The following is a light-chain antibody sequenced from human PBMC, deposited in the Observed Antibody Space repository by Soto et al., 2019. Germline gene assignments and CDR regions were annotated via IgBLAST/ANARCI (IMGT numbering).Light chain of an antibody. Sequence: DLQMTQSPSSLSASVGDRVTITCRASQGIRNDLDWYQQKPAKAPERLIYAASSLQSGVPPRFSCSGPAREFTLTLSSLQSEDCATYSCLQYTTYPCTFDQGTKVEIK. J-gene: IGKJ1*01. V-gene: IGKV1-17*01. CDR3: LQYTTYPCT. CDR2: AAS. CDR1: QGIRND.